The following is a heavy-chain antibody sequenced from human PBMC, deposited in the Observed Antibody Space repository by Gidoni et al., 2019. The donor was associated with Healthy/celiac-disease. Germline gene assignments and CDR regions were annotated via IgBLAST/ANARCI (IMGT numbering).Heavy chain of an antibody. CDR2: IYHSGST. J-gene: IGHJ4*02. CDR1: GGSISRSNW. CDR3: ARVYCSGGSCRYFDY. V-gene: IGHV4-4*02. Sequence: QVQLQESGPGLVKPSGTLSLTCAVSGGSISRSNWWSWVRQPTGKGLEWIGEIYHSGSTNYNPSLKSRVTISVDKSKNQFSLKLSSVTAADTAVYYCARVYCSGGSCRYFDYWGQGTLVTVSS. D-gene: IGHD2-15*01.